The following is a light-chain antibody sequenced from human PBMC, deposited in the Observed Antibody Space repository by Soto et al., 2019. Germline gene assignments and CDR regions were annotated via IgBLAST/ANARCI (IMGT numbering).Light chain of an antibody. CDR3: QQYNNWPPWT. CDR1: QRVGSN. V-gene: IGKV3-15*01. CDR2: GAG. Sequence: EMVLTQSPVTLSVSPGERATLSCTASQRVGSNLAWYQQKPGRAPRLLIYGAGTRATGIPDTFSGSGSETAFTLTISSLQSEDFAVYYCQQYNNWPPWTFGQGTKV. J-gene: IGKJ1*01.